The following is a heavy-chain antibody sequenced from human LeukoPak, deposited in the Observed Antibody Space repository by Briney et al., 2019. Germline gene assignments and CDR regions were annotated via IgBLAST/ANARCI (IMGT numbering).Heavy chain of an antibody. Sequence: SETLSLTCTVSGGSISSHYWSRIRQPPGKGLEWIGYIYYSGSTNYNPSLKSRVTISVDTSKNQFSLKLSSVTAADTAVYYCARFYYYDSSGYYHFDYWGQGTLVTVSS. V-gene: IGHV4-59*11. CDR1: GGSISSHY. CDR3: ARFYYYDSSGYYHFDY. J-gene: IGHJ4*02. CDR2: IYYSGST. D-gene: IGHD3-22*01.